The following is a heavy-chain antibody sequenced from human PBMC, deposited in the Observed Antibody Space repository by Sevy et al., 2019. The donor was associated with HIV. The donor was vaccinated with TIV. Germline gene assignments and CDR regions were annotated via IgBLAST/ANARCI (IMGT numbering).Heavy chain of an antibody. CDR1: GFTFSSYA. CDR3: VRDDSSGYYAFDI. D-gene: IGHD3-22*01. J-gene: IGHJ3*02. CDR2: ISSNGGST. Sequence: GGSLRLSCSASGFTFSSYAMHWVRQAPGKGLEYVSPISSNGGSTYYADSVKGRFTISRDNSKNTLYLQMSSLRAEDTAVYYCVRDDSSGYYAFDIWGQGTMVTVSS. V-gene: IGHV3-64D*06.